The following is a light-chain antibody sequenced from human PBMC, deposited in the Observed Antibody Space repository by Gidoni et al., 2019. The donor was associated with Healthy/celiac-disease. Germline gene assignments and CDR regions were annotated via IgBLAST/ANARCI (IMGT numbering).Light chain of an antibody. CDR3: CSYAGSYTFGV. Sequence: SALNQPPPVPGSPGQSVTISCTGTSSDVGGYNYVSWYQQHPGKAPKLMIYDVSKRPSGVPDRFSGSKSGNTASLTISGLQAEDEADYYCCSYAGSYTFGVFGGGTKLTVL. CDR1: SSDVGGYNY. CDR2: DVS. J-gene: IGLJ3*02. V-gene: IGLV2-11*01.